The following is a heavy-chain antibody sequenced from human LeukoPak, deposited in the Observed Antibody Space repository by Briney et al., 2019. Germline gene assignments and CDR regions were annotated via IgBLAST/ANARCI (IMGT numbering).Heavy chain of an antibody. CDR1: GFTVSSNY. J-gene: IGHJ4*02. CDR3: ARDGRQVGAASDY. Sequence: GGSLRLSWAASGFTVSSNYMSWVRQAPGKGLEWVSVIYSGGSTYYADSVKGRFTISRDNSKNPLYLQMNSLRDEDTAVYYCARDGRQVGAASDYWGQGTLVTVSS. CDR2: IYSGGST. D-gene: IGHD1-26*01. V-gene: IGHV3-66*01.